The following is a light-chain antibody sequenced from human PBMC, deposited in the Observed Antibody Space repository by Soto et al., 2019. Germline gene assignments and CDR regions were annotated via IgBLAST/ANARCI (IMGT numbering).Light chain of an antibody. CDR2: GAS. Sequence: EIVLMQSPGTLSLSPGERATLSCRASQSVTNNYLAWYQQKPGQAPRLLIYGASSRATGVPDRFSGSGSGTDCTLTITRLEPQDCAVYYCQQYGISPLMYTFGQGTKLGVK. J-gene: IGKJ2*01. CDR1: QSVTNNY. CDR3: QQYGISPLMYT. V-gene: IGKV3-20*01.